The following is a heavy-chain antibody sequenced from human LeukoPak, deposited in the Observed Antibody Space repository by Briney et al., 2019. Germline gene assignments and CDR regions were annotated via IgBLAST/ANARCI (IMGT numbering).Heavy chain of an antibody. Sequence: SVTVSCKASGFTFTSSTIQWVRQARGQRLEWIGWTVVGSGNTNYAQKFQERVIITRDMSTTTVYMELSSLRSEDTAVYYCAGTPWFGELTLDYWGQGTLVTVSS. D-gene: IGHD3-10*01. CDR3: AGTPWFGELTLDY. J-gene: IGHJ4*02. V-gene: IGHV1-58*02. CDR1: GFTFTSST. CDR2: TVVGSGNT.